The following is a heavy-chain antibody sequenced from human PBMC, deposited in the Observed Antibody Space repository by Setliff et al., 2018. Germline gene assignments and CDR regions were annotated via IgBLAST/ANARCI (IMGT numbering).Heavy chain of an antibody. J-gene: IGHJ6*02. Sequence: GGSLRLSCAASGFDFKTHWMDWARQAPGKGLEWVANIKEDGSQRNYVDAVRGRFTVSRDNAKNSLYLQMNSLRAEDTAVYYCASRRNWGRSWYYYYGMDVWGQGTTVTVSS. CDR3: ASRRNWGRSWYYYYGMDV. CDR1: GFDFKTHW. CDR2: IKEDGSQR. V-gene: IGHV3-7*01. D-gene: IGHD7-27*01.